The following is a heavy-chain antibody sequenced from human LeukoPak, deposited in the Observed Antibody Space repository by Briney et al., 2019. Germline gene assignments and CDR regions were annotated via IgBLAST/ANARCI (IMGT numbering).Heavy chain of an antibody. CDR3: SRSQFDY. V-gene: IGHV3-74*03. J-gene: IGHJ4*02. CDR1: GFPFSSYW. CDR2: ISGDGTIK. Sequence: PGGSLRLSCGPSGFPFSSYWMLWVRQAPGKGLVWVSRISGDGTIKTYADFVRGRFTISRDNTKNILYLQMNSLKVEDTAIYFCSRSQFDYWGQGVLATVSS.